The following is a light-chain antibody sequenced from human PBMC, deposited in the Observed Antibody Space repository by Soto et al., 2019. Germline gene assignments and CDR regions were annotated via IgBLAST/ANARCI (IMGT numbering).Light chain of an antibody. J-gene: IGKJ1*01. V-gene: IGKV2-28*01. CDR2: LGS. Sequence: DIVMTQSPLSLPVTPGEPASISCRSSQSLLHSNGYNYLDWYLQKPGQSPQLLIYLGSNRASGVPDRFSGSGSGTDFTLTISSLQPDDFATYYCQQFAISTTFGQGTKVDIK. CDR1: QSLLHSNGYNY. CDR3: QQFAISTT.